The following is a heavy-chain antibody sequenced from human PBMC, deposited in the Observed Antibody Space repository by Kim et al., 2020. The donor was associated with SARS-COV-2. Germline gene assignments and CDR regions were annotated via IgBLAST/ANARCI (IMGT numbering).Heavy chain of an antibody. Sequence: SVKVSCKASGGTFSSYAISWVRQAPGQGLEWMGGIIPIFGTANYAQKFQGRVTITADESTSTAYMELSSLRSEDTAVYYCARGDGSGSYYFVEGGRIKYYYYGMDVWGQGTTVTVSS. CDR3: ARGDGSGSYYFVEGGRIKYYYYGMDV. D-gene: IGHD3-10*01. CDR2: IIPIFGTA. J-gene: IGHJ6*02. CDR1: GGTFSSYA. V-gene: IGHV1-69*13.